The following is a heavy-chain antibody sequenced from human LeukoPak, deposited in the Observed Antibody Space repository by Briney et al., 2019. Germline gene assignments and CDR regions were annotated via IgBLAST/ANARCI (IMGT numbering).Heavy chain of an antibody. CDR3: ARGLYYYDSSGYYPSIPYYYYYYMDV. CDR1: GGSFSGYY. Sequence: PSETLSLTCAVCGGSFSGYYWSWIRQPPGKGLEWIGEINHSGSTKYNPSPKSRGNISVDTSKNQFSLKLSSVTAADTAVYYCARGLYYYDSSGYYPSIPYYYYYYMDVWGKGTTVTVSS. CDR2: INHSGST. V-gene: IGHV4-34*01. J-gene: IGHJ6*03. D-gene: IGHD3-22*01.